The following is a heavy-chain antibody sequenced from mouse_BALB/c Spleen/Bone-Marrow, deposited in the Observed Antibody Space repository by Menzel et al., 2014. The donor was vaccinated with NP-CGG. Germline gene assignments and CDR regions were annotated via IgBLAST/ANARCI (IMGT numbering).Heavy chain of an antibody. D-gene: IGHD4-1*01. CDR2: INPRNGGT. J-gene: IGHJ3*01. CDR1: GYTFTNYY. CDR3: TRFWDEAY. V-gene: IGHV1S81*02. Sequence: QVQLKQSEAELVKPGASVKLSCKASGYTFTNYYMYWVKQRPGQGLEWIGEINPRNGGTNFNEKFKSKATLTVDKFSRTAYMQLSSLTSEDSVVYYCTRFWDEAYWGQGTLVTVSS.